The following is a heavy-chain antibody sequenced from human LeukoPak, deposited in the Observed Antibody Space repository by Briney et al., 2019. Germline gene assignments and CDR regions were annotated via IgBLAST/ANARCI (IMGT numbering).Heavy chain of an antibody. CDR3: ARDLRWLGYFDL. D-gene: IGHD5-12*01. CDR1: GGSISSSSYY. Sequence: PSETLSLTCTVSGGSISSSSYYWGWIRQPPGKGLEWIGSIYYSGSTYYNPSLKSRVTISVDSSKNQFSLKLSSVTAADTAMYYCARDLRWLGYFDLWGRGTLVTVSS. V-gene: IGHV4-39*07. CDR2: IYYSGST. J-gene: IGHJ2*01.